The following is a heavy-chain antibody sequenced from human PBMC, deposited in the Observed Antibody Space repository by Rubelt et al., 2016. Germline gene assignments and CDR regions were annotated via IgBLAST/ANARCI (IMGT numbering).Heavy chain of an antibody. J-gene: IGHJ3*02. CDR3: ASRYQLLPPLI. Sequence: QVQLRQWGAGLLKPSETLSLTCAVYGGSFSGYYWSWIRQPPGKGLEWIGEINHSGSTNYNPSLKSRVTVSVDTSKKQVSRRQSSVTAADTAVYYSASRYQLLPPLIWGQGTMVTVSS. CDR2: INHSGST. CDR1: GGSFSGYY. V-gene: IGHV4-34*01. D-gene: IGHD2-2*01.